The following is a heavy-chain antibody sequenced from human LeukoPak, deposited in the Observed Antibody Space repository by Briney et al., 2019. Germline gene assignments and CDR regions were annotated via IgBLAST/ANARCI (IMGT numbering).Heavy chain of an antibody. D-gene: IGHD2-15*01. J-gene: IGHJ4*02. CDR3: ASDFLGYCSGGSCYRGGFYFDY. CDR1: GCTFHSYA. Sequence: SEKVSYNASGCTFHSYAIHWVRQPPGQGQEWKGTITPKFGTAHYAQKFQGRVTITTDESTSTAYMELSSLRSEDTAVYYCASDFLGYCSGGSCYRGGFYFDYWGQGTLVTVSS. CDR2: ITPKFGTA. V-gene: IGHV1-69*05.